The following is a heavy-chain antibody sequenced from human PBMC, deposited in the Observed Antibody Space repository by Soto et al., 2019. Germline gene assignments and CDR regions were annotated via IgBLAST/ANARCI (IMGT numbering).Heavy chain of an antibody. CDR3: SRVSAAPSIDV. J-gene: IGHJ6*02. V-gene: IGHV3-48*03. D-gene: IGHD2-2*01. CDR1: VFTFISYE. Sequence: PGGFLRLSCALSVFTFISYEMNSVRQAPGKGLEWGSYISGGGTTIYYADSVKGRFTIARDNAKNSLYLQMNSLRAEHPPAYYCSRVSAAPSIDVWAQG. CDR2: ISGGGTTI.